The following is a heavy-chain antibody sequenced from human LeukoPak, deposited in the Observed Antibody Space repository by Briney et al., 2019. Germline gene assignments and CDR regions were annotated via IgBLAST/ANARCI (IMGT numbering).Heavy chain of an antibody. CDR1: GGTFSSYA. Sequence: EASVKVSCKASGGTFSSYAISWVRQAPGQGLEWMGGIIPIFGTANYAQKFQGRVTITADESTSTAYMELSSLRSEDTAVYYCARGSGTITMVRGVLYGMDVWGQGTTVTVSS. CDR3: ARGSGTITMVRGVLYGMDV. D-gene: IGHD3-10*01. V-gene: IGHV1-69*13. J-gene: IGHJ6*02. CDR2: IIPIFGTA.